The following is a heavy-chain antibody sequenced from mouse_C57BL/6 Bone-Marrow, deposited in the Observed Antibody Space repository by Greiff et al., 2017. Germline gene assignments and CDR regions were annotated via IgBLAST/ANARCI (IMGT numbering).Heavy chain of an antibody. Sequence: EVKLVESGGDLVKPGGSLKLSCAASGFTFSSYGMSWVRQTPDKRLEWVATLSSGGSYTYYPDSVKGRFTISRDNAKNTLYLQMSSLKSEDAAMYYCARLLRWYFDVWGTGTTVTVSS. CDR3: ARLLRWYFDV. CDR2: LSSGGSYT. V-gene: IGHV5-6*01. D-gene: IGHD1-1*01. J-gene: IGHJ1*03. CDR1: GFTFSSYG.